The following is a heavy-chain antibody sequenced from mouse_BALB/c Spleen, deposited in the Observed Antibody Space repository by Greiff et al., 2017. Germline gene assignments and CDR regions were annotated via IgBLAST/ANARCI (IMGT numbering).Heavy chain of an antibody. CDR1: GYSFTSYY. CDR2: IFPGSGNT. V-gene: IGHV1-66*01. CDR3: ARRDYGYGY. Sequence: VQLQESGPELVKPGASVKISCKASGYSFTSYYIHWVKQRPGQGLEWIGWIFPGSGNTKYNEKFKGKATLTADTSSSTAYMQLSSLTSEDSAVYFCARRDYGYGYWGQGTTLTVSS. D-gene: IGHD1-2*01. J-gene: IGHJ2*01.